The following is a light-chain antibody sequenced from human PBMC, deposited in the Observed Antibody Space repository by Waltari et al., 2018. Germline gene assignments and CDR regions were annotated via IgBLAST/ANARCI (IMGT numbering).Light chain of an antibody. Sequence: DIQMTQSPSTLSASVGDRVTITCRASQNINNWLVWFQLKPGKAPKLLIYQASGLQSGVPSRFSGSVSGTDFTLTISGLQPDDFATYFCQQYNISPSTFGQGTKVEFK. CDR1: QNINNW. CDR3: QQYNISPST. J-gene: IGKJ1*01. V-gene: IGKV1-5*03. CDR2: QAS.